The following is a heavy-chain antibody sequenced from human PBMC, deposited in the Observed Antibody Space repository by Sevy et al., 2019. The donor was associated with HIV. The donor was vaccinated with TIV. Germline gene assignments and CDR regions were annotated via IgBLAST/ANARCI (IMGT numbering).Heavy chain of an antibody. J-gene: IGHJ4*02. CDR3: VRDDRDGYFEY. CDR2: INPDSGGP. CDR1: GYTFTGYY. Sequence: ASVTVSCKASGYTFTGYYMHWVRQAPGQGLQWMGWINPDSGGPNYAPKFQGRVTLNRDTSISTAYMELSRLKADDTAVYYCVRDDRDGYFEYWGQGTLVTVSS. V-gene: IGHV1-2*02.